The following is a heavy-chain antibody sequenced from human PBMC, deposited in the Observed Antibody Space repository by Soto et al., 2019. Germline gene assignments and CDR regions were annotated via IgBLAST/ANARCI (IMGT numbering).Heavy chain of an antibody. J-gene: IGHJ6*02. CDR2: ISYDESNK. CDR1: GFTFRSYA. Sequence: SLRLSCAASGFTFRSYAMHWVRQAPGKGLEWVAVISYDESNKYHADSVKGRFTISRDNSKNTLYLQVSSLRVEDTAVYYCARTGQYQLLFSYYGLDVWGQGTTVTVSS. V-gene: IGHV3-30-3*01. D-gene: IGHD2-2*01. CDR3: ARTGQYQLLFSYYGLDV.